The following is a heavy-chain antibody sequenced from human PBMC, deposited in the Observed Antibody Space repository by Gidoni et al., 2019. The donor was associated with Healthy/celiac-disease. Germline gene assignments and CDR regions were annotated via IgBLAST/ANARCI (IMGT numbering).Heavy chain of an antibody. CDR2: INHSGST. Sequence: QLQLQQWRAVLLKPSETLSLTCAVYGVSFSCYYWSWIRQPPGKGLEWIGEINHSGSTKYNPSLKSRVTISGDTSKNQFSLKLSSVTAADTAVYYCARGRGSSSWLDNWFDPWGQGTLVTVSS. J-gene: IGHJ5*02. D-gene: IGHD6-13*01. CDR3: ARGRGSSSWLDNWFDP. CDR1: GVSFSCYY. V-gene: IGHV4-34*01.